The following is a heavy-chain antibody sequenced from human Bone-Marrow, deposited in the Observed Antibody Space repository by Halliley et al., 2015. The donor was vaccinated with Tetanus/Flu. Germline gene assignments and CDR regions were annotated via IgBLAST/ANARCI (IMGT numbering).Heavy chain of an antibody. CDR3: ARRQSSRWYGNYFYGMDV. V-gene: IGHV3-13*05. Sequence: GPAGAPYYPGSVKGRFPISRENAKNSLYLQMNSLRAGDTAVYYCARRQSSRWYGNYFYGMDVWGQGTTVTVSS. J-gene: IGHJ6*02. D-gene: IGHD6-13*01. CDR2: GPAGAP.